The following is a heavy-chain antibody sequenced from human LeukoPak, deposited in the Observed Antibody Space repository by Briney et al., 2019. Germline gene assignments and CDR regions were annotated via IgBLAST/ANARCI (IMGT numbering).Heavy chain of an antibody. D-gene: IGHD4-23*01. CDR3: AREMGVVTAHGIDV. CDR1: GVSISSISSNNYH. CDR2: IYYSGST. J-gene: IGHJ6*02. V-gene: IGHV4-39*02. Sequence: SETLSLTCIVSGVSISSISSNNYHWGWIRQPPGKGLEWLGSIYYSGSTYYNPSLKSRVTISVDTSKNQFSLKLSSVTAADTALYYCAREMGVVTAHGIDVWGQGTTVTVSS.